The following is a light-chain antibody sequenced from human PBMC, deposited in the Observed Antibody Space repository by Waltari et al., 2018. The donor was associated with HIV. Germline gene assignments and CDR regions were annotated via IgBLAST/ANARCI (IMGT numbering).Light chain of an antibody. CDR1: GSNIGSHY. V-gene: IGLV1-47*01. CDR3: ASWDDSLSAWL. Sequence: QTVLTQPPSASETPGRTITISCSGSGSNIGSHYVSWYVQLPHTAPKLLIYRNNQRPSGVPGRFSGSKSGTSASLAISDLQSDDDADYYCASWDDSLSAWLFGGGTKLTVL. J-gene: IGLJ3*02. CDR2: RNN.